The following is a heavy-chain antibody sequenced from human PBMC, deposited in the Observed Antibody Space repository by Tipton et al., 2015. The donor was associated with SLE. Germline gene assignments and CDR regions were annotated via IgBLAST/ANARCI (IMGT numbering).Heavy chain of an antibody. D-gene: IGHD3-10*01. CDR3: ARSYYGSRHYYTHVDH. Sequence: QVQLVQSGAEVKKPGASVKVSCKASGYTFTNYGISWVRQAPGQGLEWMGWISPYNGNTDSAQNFQGRVTMTADTSTTTAYMELRSLRSDDTAVYYSARSYYGSRHYYTHVDHWGQGTLVTVSS. CDR2: ISPYNGNT. CDR1: GYTFTNYG. V-gene: IGHV1-18*01. J-gene: IGHJ4*02.